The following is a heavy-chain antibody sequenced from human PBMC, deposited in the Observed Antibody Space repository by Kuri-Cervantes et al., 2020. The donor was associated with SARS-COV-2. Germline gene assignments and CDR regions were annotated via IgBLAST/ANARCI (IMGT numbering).Heavy chain of an antibody. D-gene: IGHD2-15*01. CDR2: ISGSGGST. CDR3: AKWDVIVVVAAPELHY. Sequence: GTLKISCAASGFTFSTYAMTWVRQAPGKGLEWVSAISGSGGSTYYADSVQGRFTISRDNSKNTLYLQMNSLRAEDTAVYYCAKWDVIVVVAAPELHYWGQGTLVTVSS. V-gene: IGHV3-23*01. J-gene: IGHJ4*02. CDR1: GFTFSTYA.